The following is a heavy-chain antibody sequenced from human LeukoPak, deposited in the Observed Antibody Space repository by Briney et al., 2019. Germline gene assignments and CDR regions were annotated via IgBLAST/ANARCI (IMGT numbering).Heavy chain of an antibody. CDR2: IIPIFGTA. D-gene: IGHD3-22*01. J-gene: IGHJ5*02. Sequence: ASVKVSCKASGGTFSSYAISWVRQAPGQGLEWMGRIIPIFGTANYAQKFQGRVTITTDESTSTAYMELSSLRSEDTAVYYCARDPDYYDISASFDPWGQGTLVTVSS. CDR1: GGTFSSYA. V-gene: IGHV1-69*05. CDR3: ARDPDYYDISASFDP.